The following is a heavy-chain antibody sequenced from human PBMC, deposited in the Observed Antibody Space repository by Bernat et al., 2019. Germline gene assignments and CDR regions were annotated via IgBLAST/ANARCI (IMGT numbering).Heavy chain of an antibody. D-gene: IGHD5-18*01. CDR2: IYYSGST. V-gene: IGHV4-59*01. Sequence: QVQLQESGPGLVKPSETLSLTCTVSGGSISSYYWSWIRQPPGKGLEWIGYIYYSGSTNYNPSLKSRVTISVDTSKNQFSLKLSSVTAADTAVYYCARVRYSYGLDYWGQGTLVTVSS. J-gene: IGHJ4*02. CDR1: GGSISSYY. CDR3: ARVRYSYGLDY.